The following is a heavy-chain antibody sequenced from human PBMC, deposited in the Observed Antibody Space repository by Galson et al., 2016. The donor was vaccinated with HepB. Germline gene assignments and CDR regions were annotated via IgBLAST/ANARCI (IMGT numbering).Heavy chain of an antibody. D-gene: IGHD3-16*02. CDR2: ISFDGSNN. CDR3: ARDDDYVWGTYRYTRTVPQYYFDY. CDR1: GFTFSSYA. Sequence: SLRLSCAASGFTFSSYAMHWVRQAPGKGLEWVAVISFDGSNNFYADSVKGRFTISRDNSKNTRYRQMNSLRAEDTAVYYCARDDDYVWGTYRYTRTVPQYYFDYWGQGTLVTVSS. J-gene: IGHJ4*02. V-gene: IGHV3-30-3*01.